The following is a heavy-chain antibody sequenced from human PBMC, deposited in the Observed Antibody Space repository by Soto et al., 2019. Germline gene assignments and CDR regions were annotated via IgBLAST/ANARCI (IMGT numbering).Heavy chain of an antibody. CDR1: GFTVSSNY. J-gene: IGHJ4*02. Sequence: EVQLVESGGGLVQPGGSLRLSCAASGFTVSSNYMTWVRQAPGKGLEWVSVIYSGGSTYYADSVKGRFTISRHNPKNTLYLQMNSLRAEDTAVYYCARMPGPMAIYYFDYWGQGTLVTVSS. CDR2: IYSGGST. V-gene: IGHV3-53*04. D-gene: IGHD2-21*01. CDR3: ARMPGPMAIYYFDY.